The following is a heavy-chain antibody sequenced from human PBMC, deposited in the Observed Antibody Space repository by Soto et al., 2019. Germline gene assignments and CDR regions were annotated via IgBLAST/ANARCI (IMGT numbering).Heavy chain of an antibody. V-gene: IGHV1-18*01. J-gene: IGHJ4*02. Sequence: QVQLVQSGAEVKKPGASVKVSCKASGYTFTSYGISWVRQAPGQVLEWMGWISAYDGNTNYAQKLQGRVTMTTDTSTSTAYMELRSLRSDDTAVYYCATSPGGRYYAGEDYWGQGTLVTVSS. CDR1: GYTFTSYG. CDR3: ATSPGGRYYAGEDY. CDR2: ISAYDGNT. D-gene: IGHD1-26*01.